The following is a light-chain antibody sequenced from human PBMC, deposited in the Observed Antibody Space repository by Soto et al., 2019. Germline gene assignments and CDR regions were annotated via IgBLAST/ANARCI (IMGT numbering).Light chain of an antibody. CDR2: DVT. Sequence: QSALTQPPSVSGSPGQSVAISCTGTSSDVGNYNGVSWYQQAPGTAPKLMIYDVTNRPSGVPDRFSGSKSGNTASLTISGLQAEDEADYYCSSYTSSSTYVFGPGTKVTVL. V-gene: IGLV2-18*02. CDR1: SSDVGNYNG. CDR3: SSYTSSSTYV. J-gene: IGLJ1*01.